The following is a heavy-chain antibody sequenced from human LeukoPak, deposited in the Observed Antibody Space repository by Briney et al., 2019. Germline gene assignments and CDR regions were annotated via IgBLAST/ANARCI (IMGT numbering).Heavy chain of an antibody. D-gene: IGHD3-10*01. CDR1: GGSISSSSYY. CDR2: IYYSGST. Sequence: SETLSLTCTVSGGSISSSSYYWGWIRQPPGKGLEWIGSIYYSGSTYYNPSLKSRVTISVDTSKNQFSLKLSSVTAADTAVYYCARRGVAAPYNWFDPWGQGTLVTVSS. J-gene: IGHJ5*02. CDR3: ARRGVAAPYNWFDP. V-gene: IGHV4-39*01.